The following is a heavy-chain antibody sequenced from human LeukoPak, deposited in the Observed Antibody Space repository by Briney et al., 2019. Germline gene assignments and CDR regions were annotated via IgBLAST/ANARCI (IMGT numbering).Heavy chain of an antibody. J-gene: IGHJ6*03. V-gene: IGHV4-34*01. Sequence: SETLSLTCAVYGGSFSGYYWSWIRQPPGKGLEWIGEINHSGSTNYNPSLKSRVTISVDTSKNQFSLKLGSVTAADTAVYYCARDSSYGHYYCYYYYMDVWGKGTTVTVSS. CDR2: INHSGST. CDR3: ARDSSYGHYYCYYYYMDV. D-gene: IGHD5-18*01. CDR1: GGSFSGYY.